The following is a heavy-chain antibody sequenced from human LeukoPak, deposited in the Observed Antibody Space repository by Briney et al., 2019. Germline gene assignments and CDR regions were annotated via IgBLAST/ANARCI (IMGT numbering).Heavy chain of an antibody. D-gene: IGHD1-14*01. CDR1: GGSISSHY. J-gene: IGHJ5*02. CDR3: ARRTGWPYAWFDA. V-gene: IGHV4-59*11. CDR2: IDYSGST. Sequence: SETLSLTCTVSGGSISSHYWSWIRQPPGKGLEWIGYIDYSGSTNYNPSLKSRVTISLDTSKNQFSLKLSSVTAADTAVYYCARRTGWPYAWFDAWGQGTLVTVSS.